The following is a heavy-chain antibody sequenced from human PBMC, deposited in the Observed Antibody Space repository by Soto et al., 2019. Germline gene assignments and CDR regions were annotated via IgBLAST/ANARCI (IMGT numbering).Heavy chain of an antibody. CDR1: GGTFSSYA. CDR3: ARVGSSRYGNLLDS. V-gene: IGHV1-69*13. CDR2: IIPIFGTA. Sequence: PSVKVCCKACGGTFSSYAISWVRQAPGQGLEWMGGIIPIFGTANYAQKFQGRVTITADESTSTAYMELSSLRSEDTAVYYCARVGSSRYGNLLDSWGQGSLVTVSA. D-gene: IGHD6-13*01. J-gene: IGHJ5*01.